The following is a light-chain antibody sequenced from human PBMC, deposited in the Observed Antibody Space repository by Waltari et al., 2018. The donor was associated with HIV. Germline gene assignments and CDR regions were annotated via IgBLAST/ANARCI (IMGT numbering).Light chain of an antibody. CDR3: QSADSSGTVV. Sequence: SYELTQPPSVSVSPGQTARITCSGDALPKQYAYWYQQKPGQAPVLVIYKDSERPSGIPGRFSGASSGTTVTLTISGVRAEDEADYYCQSADSSGTVVFGGGTKLTVL. CDR1: ALPKQY. CDR2: KDS. J-gene: IGLJ2*01. V-gene: IGLV3-25*03.